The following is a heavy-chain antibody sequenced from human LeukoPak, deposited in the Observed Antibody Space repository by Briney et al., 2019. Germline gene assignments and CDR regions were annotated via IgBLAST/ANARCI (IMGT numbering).Heavy chain of an antibody. D-gene: IGHD5-24*01. V-gene: IGHV4-59*01. CDR1: GGSISSYY. CDR2: IYHSGST. J-gene: IGHJ6*03. Sequence: PSETLSLTCTVSGGSISSYYRSWIRQPPGKGLEWIGYIYHSGSTNYNPSLKSRVTISVDTSKNQFSLKLSSVTAADTAVYYCARGTDERWLQWGNYYMDVWGKGTTVTVSS. CDR3: ARGTDERWLQWGNYYMDV.